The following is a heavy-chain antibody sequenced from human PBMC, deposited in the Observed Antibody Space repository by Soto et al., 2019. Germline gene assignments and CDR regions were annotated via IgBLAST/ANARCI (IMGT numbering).Heavy chain of an antibody. V-gene: IGHV1-69*13. CDR3: ARDQGVAYTGLDYYYGMDV. Sequence: SVKVSCKASGYTFSSYAISWVRQAPGQGLEWMGGIIPIFGTANYAQKFQGRVTITADESTSTAYMELSSLRSEDTAVYYCARDQGVAYTGLDYYYGMDVWGQGTTVTV. D-gene: IGHD2-2*02. CDR1: GYTFSSYA. J-gene: IGHJ6*02. CDR2: IIPIFGTA.